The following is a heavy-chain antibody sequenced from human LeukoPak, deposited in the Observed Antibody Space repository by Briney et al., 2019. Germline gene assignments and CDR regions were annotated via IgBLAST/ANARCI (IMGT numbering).Heavy chain of an antibody. CDR3: ARDRGVVADPNWFDP. D-gene: IGHD2-15*01. J-gene: IGHJ5*02. Sequence: PGGSLRLSCAASGFTFSSYWMSWVRQAPGKGLEWVANIKQDGSEKFYVDSVKGRFTISRDNAKNSLYLQMNSLRAEDTAVYYCARDRGVVADPNWFDPWGQGTLVAVSS. V-gene: IGHV3-7*01. CDR1: GFTFSSYW. CDR2: IKQDGSEK.